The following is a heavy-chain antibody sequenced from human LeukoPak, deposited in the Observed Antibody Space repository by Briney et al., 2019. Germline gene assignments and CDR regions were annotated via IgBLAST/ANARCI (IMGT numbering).Heavy chain of an antibody. V-gene: IGHV1-24*01. CDR2: FEPEEGEHGET. CDR3: ASDRLEIYALHI. CDR1: GYSLSDLS. J-gene: IGHJ4*03. D-gene: IGHD1-1*01. Sequence: ASVKVSCRVSGYSLSDLSIHWVRHVPGKGLEWMGGFEPEEGEHGETIYAQKFEGRLTLTEDTATDTAYMELVSLTSADTAVYYCASDRLEIYALHIWGQGTVVTVSS.